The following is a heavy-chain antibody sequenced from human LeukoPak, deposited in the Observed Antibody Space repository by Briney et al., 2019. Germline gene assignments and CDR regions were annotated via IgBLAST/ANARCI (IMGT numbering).Heavy chain of an antibody. J-gene: IGHJ4*02. CDR2: ISSDGGTT. D-gene: IGHD3-22*01. CDR1: GFTFSTYA. CDR3: ARAIHSSGYPPVDY. Sequence: GGSLRLSCAASGFTFSTYAMHWVRQAPGKGLEFVSAISSDGGTTYHANSVKGSFTISRDNSKNTLYLQMGSLRAEDMAVYYCARAIHSSGYPPVDYWGQGTLVTVSS. V-gene: IGHV3-64*01.